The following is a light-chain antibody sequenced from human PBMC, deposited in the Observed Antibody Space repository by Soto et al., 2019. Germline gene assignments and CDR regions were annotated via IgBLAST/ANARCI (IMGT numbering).Light chain of an antibody. CDR1: TGAVTSYHY. Sequence: QAVVTQEPSLTVSPGGTVTLTCGSSTGAVTSYHYPHWFQQRPGQAPRTLIYDATDKPSWTPVRFSGSLLGDKAALTLSGSQPEEGGEDFRLVFLRGASVFGLWTKVTGL. V-gene: IGLV7-46*01. CDR3: LVFLRGASV. CDR2: DAT. J-gene: IGLJ1*01.